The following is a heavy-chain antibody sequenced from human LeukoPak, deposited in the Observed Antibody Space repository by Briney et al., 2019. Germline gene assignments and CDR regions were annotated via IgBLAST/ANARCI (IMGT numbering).Heavy chain of an antibody. CDR3: AKVRGYSYGRYYFDY. V-gene: IGHV3-30*18. CDR1: GFTFSSYG. D-gene: IGHD5-18*01. J-gene: IGHJ4*02. Sequence: PGGSLRLSCAASGFTFSSYGMHWVRQAPGEGLEWVAVISYDGSNKYYADSVKGRFTISRDNSKNTLYLQMNSLRAEDTAVYYCAKVRGYSYGRYYFDYWGQGTLVTVSS. CDR2: ISYDGSNK.